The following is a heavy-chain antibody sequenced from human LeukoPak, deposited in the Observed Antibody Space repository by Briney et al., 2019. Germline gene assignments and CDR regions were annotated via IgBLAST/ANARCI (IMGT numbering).Heavy chain of an antibody. V-gene: IGHV4-30-4*08. Sequence: SETLFLTCTVSGGSISSGVYYWSWIRQPPGKGLEWIGYIYYSGSTYYNPSLKSRVTISVDTSKNQFSLKLSSVTAADTAVYYCARGCSSTSCYGYVCGKGTTVTVSS. CDR2: IYYSGST. CDR3: ARGCSSTSCYGYV. CDR1: GGSISSGVYY. D-gene: IGHD2-2*01. J-gene: IGHJ6*04.